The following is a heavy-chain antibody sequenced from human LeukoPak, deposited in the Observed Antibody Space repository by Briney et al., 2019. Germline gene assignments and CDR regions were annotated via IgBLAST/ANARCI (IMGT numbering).Heavy chain of an antibody. CDR3: AKDNSGSYFDY. Sequence: PGGSLRLSCAASGFTFSSYGMHWVRQAPGKGLEWVAVISYDGSNKYYADSVKGRFTISRDNSKNTLYLQMNSLRAEDTAVYYCAKDNSGSYFDYWGQGTLVTVSS. J-gene: IGHJ4*02. V-gene: IGHV3-30*18. CDR1: GFTFSSYG. D-gene: IGHD1-26*01. CDR2: ISYDGSNK.